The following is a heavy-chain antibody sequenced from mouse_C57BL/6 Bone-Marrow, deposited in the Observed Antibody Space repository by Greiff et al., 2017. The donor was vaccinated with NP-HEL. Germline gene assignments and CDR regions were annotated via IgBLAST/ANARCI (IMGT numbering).Heavy chain of an antibody. D-gene: IGHD1-1*01. CDR2: ISNGGGST. CDR3: ARPPPVVAWYFDV. Sequence: EVKVEESGGGLVQPGGSLKLSCAASGFTFSDYYMYWVRQTPEKRLEWVAYISNGGGSTYYPDTVKGRFTISRDNAKNTLYLQMSRLKSEDTAMYYCARPPPVVAWYFDVWGTGTTVTVSS. V-gene: IGHV5-12*01. CDR1: GFTFSDYY. J-gene: IGHJ1*03.